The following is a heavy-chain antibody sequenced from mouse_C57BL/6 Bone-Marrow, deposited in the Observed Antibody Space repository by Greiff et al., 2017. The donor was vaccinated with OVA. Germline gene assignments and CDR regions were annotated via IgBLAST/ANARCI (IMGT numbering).Heavy chain of an antibody. CDR1: GYAFTNYL. CDR2: INPGSGGT. CDR3: AREGGGNSFFDY. J-gene: IGHJ2*01. Sequence: QVQLQQSGAELVRPGTSVKVSCKASGYAFTNYLIEWVKQRPGQGLEWIGVINPGSGGTNYNEKFKGKATLTADKSSSTAYMQLSGLTSEDSAVYFCAREGGGNSFFDYWGQGTTLTVSS. D-gene: IGHD2-1*01. V-gene: IGHV1-54*01.